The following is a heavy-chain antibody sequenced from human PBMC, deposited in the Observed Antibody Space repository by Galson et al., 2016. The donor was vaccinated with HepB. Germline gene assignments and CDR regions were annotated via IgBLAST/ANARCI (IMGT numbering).Heavy chain of an antibody. CDR3: AKVDYDILTGPLDH. V-gene: IGHV3-30*18. Sequence: SLRLSCAASGFTFSSYVMHWVRQAPGKGLEWVAAISADGSNKYYADSVKGRFIISRDNSKNTLFLQMNSLRAEDTAVYYCAKVDYDILTGPLDHWGQGTLVTVSS. CDR1: GFTFSSYV. D-gene: IGHD3-9*01. J-gene: IGHJ4*02. CDR2: ISADGSNK.